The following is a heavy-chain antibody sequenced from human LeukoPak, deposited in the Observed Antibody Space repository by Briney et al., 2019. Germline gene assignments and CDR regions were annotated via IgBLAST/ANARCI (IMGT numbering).Heavy chain of an antibody. CDR1: GYTFTGYY. V-gene: IGHV1-2*06. D-gene: IGHD6-13*01. J-gene: IGHJ4*02. Sequence: GPVKVSCKASGYTFTGYYMHWVRQAPGQGLEWMGRINPNSGGTNYAQKFQGRVTMTRDTSISTAYMELSRLRSDDTAVYYCARGGQQLVLYYFDYWGQGTLVTVSS. CDR2: INPNSGGT. CDR3: ARGGQQLVLYYFDY.